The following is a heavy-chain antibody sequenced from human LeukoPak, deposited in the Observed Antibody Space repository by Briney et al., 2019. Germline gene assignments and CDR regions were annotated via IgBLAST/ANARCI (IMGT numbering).Heavy chain of an antibody. D-gene: IGHD6-13*01. CDR2: ISGSGDNT. CDR1: GFTFSSYA. J-gene: IGHJ4*02. V-gene: IGHV3-23*01. Sequence: GGSLRLSCAASGFTFSSYAMSWVRQAPGKGLEWVSGISGSGDNTYYADSVKGRFTISRDNSKNTLYVQVNSLGTEDTAAYYCAKGSSPFDYWGQGTLVTVSS. CDR3: AKGSSPFDY.